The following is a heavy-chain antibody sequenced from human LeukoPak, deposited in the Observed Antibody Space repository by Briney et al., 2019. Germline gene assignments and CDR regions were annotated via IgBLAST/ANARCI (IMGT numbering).Heavy chain of an antibody. CDR1: GFTFSSYI. J-gene: IGHJ4*02. Sequence: GGSLRLSCATSGFTFSSYIMNWVRQAPGKGLEWVSSISSDSSYIYYADSVKGRFTISRDNAKNSLYLQMNSLRAEDTAVYYCARGSVGGGNYFDYWGQGTLVTVSS. V-gene: IGHV3-21*01. CDR2: ISSDSSYI. D-gene: IGHD3-16*01. CDR3: ARGSVGGGNYFDY.